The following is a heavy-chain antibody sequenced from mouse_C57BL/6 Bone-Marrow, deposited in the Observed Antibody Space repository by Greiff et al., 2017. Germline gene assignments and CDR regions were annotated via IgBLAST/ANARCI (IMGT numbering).Heavy chain of an antibody. CDR3: ARAPGAMDY. V-gene: IGHV5-4*01. J-gene: IGHJ4*01. CDR1: GYTFSSYA. Sequence: EVQRVESGGGLVKPGGSVKLSCAASGYTFSSYAMSWVRQTPEKRLEWVATISDGGSYTYYPDNVKGRFTISRDNATNNLYMQMSHLKSEDTAMYYCARAPGAMDYWGQGTSVTVSS. CDR2: ISDGGSYT.